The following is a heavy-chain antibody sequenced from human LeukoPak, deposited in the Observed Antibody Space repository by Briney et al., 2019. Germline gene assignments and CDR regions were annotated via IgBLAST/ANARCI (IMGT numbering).Heavy chain of an antibody. Sequence: ASETLSLTCTVSGGSISSYYWTWIRQPPGKELEWVGYIYYSGSTNYNPSLKSRVTISVDTSTNQFSLRLSSVTAADTAIYYCARRKAATGIFDSWGQGSLVTVSS. J-gene: IGHJ4*02. CDR1: GGSISSYY. CDR3: ARRKAATGIFDS. V-gene: IGHV4-59*08. D-gene: IGHD6-13*01. CDR2: IYYSGST.